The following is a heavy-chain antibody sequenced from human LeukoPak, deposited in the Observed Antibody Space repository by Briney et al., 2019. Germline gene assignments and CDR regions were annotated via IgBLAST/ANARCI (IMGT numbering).Heavy chain of an antibody. D-gene: IGHD2-21*01. CDR3: ARDTDSTGDGDYYMDV. V-gene: IGHV1-69*13. J-gene: IGHJ6*03. CDR1: GGTFSSYA. CDR2: IIPIFGTA. Sequence: ASVRVSCKASGGTFSSYAISWVRQAPGQGLEWMGGIIPIFGTANYAQKFQGRVTITADESTSTAYMELSSLRSEDTAVYYCARDTDSTGDGDYYMDVWGKGTTVTISS.